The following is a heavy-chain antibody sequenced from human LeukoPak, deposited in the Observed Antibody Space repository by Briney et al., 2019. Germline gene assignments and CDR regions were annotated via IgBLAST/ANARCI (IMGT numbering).Heavy chain of an antibody. Sequence: PGGSLRLSCAASGFTFNNYVMHWVRQAPGKGLEWVALLSYDGSKEYYAESVKGRFTIARDNSKNTLSLQMSSLRPEDTALYFCVRAIVGDSVAFEIWGQGTMVTVSS. J-gene: IGHJ3*02. CDR3: VRAIVGDSVAFEI. CDR2: LSYDGSKE. V-gene: IGHV3-30*03. CDR1: GFTFNNYV. D-gene: IGHD1-26*01.